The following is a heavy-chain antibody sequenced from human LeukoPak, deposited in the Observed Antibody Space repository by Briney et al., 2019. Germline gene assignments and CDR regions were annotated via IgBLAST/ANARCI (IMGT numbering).Heavy chain of an antibody. D-gene: IGHD3-22*01. CDR1: RYTFTSYD. CDR3: ASRIVDGFYWFDP. V-gene: IGHV1-8*01. J-gene: IGHJ5*02. CDR2: MNPNSGNT. Sequence: ASVKVSCKASRYTFTSYDINWVRQATGQGLEWMGWMNPNSGNTGYAQKFQGRVTMTRNTSISTAYMELSSLRSEDTAVYYCASRIVDGFYWFDPWGQGTLVTVSS.